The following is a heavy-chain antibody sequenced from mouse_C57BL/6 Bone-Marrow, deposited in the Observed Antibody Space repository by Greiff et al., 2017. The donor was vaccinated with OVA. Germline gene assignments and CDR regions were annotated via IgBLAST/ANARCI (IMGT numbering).Heavy chain of an antibody. Sequence: QVQLQQSGAELARPGASVKLSCKASGYTFTSYGISWVKQRTGLGLEWIGGIYPRSGNTYYNEKFKGKATLTADKSSSTAYMELRSLTSEDSAVYFCAGEGDPTGGEGMDYWGQGTSVTVSS. CDR1: GYTFTSYG. V-gene: IGHV1-81*01. J-gene: IGHJ4*01. D-gene: IGHD1-1*01. CDR3: AGEGDPTGGEGMDY. CDR2: IYPRSGNT.